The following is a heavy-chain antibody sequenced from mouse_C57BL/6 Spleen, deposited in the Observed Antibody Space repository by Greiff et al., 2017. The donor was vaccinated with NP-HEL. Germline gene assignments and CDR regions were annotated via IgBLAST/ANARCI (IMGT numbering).Heavy chain of an antibody. D-gene: IGHD2-3*01. J-gene: IGHJ4*01. CDR2: INPSNGGT. CDR3: ARDGYPVYYAMDD. CDR1: GYTFTSYW. V-gene: IGHV1-53*01. Sequence: VQLQQPGTELVKPGASVKLSCKASGYTFTSYWMHWVQQRPGQGLEWIGNINPSNGGTNYHEKLKSKVTLTVDKSSSTAYMQLSSLTSEDSAVCDCARDGYPVYYAMDDWGQGASVTVSS.